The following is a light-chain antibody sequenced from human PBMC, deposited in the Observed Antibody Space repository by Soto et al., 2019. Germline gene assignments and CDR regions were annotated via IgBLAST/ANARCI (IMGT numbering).Light chain of an antibody. Sequence: EIVMTQSPDTLSVSPGERVTLSCRASHTIARNLAWYQQKNGQAPRLLLHGASTRASGVPDRFSGSGSGTDFTLTTSSLESEDIAVYYCQQVHNWPPQYTFGQGTKLQIK. CDR2: GAS. V-gene: IGKV3-15*01. CDR3: QQVHNWPPQYT. CDR1: HTIARN. J-gene: IGKJ2*01.